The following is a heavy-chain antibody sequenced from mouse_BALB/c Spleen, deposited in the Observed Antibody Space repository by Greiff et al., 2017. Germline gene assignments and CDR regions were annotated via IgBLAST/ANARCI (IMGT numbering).Heavy chain of an antibody. CDR3: VRERGDYDAWFAY. J-gene: IGHJ3*01. CDR2: IRSKSNNYAT. Sequence: GGGLVQPKGSLKLSCAASGFTFNTNAMNWVRQAPGKGLEWVARIRSKSNNYATYYADSVKDRFTISRDDSQSMLYLQMNNLKTEDTAMYYCVRERGDYDAWFAYWGQGTLVTVSA. CDR1: GFTFNTNA. D-gene: IGHD2-4*01. V-gene: IGHV10S3*01.